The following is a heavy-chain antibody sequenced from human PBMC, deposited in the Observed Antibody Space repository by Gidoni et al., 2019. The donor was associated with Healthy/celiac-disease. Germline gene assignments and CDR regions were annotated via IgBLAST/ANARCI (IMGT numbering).Heavy chain of an antibody. D-gene: IGHD3-22*01. Sequence: QVQLVESGGGVVQPGRSLRLSCAASGFTFSSYSMHWVRQAPGKGLEWVAVIWYDGSNKYYADSVKGRFTISRDNSKNTLYLQMNSLRAEDTAVYYCARDHDYYDSSGYHDGFDYWGQGTLVTVSS. CDR3: ARDHDYYDSSGYHDGFDY. CDR2: IWYDGSNK. V-gene: IGHV3-33*01. CDR1: GFTFSSYS. J-gene: IGHJ4*02.